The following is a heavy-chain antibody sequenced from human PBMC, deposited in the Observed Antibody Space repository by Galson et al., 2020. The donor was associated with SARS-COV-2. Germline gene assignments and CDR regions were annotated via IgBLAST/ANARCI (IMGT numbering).Heavy chain of an antibody. CDR1: GGSISSSSYY. Sequence: ETSETLSLTCTVSGGSISSSSYYWGWIRQPPGKGLEWIGSIYYSGSTYYNPSLKSRVTISVDTSKNQFSLKLSSVTAADTAVYYCARHWYDFWTNDGRDVWGQGTTVTVAS. CDR3: ARHWYDFWTNDGRDV. D-gene: IGHD3-3*01. V-gene: IGHV4-39*01. CDR2: IYYSGST. J-gene: IGHJ6*02.